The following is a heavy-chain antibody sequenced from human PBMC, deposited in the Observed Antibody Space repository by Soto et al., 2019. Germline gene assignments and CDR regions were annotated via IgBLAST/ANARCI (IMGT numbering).Heavy chain of an antibody. CDR3: ASKGSTTFDH. J-gene: IGHJ4*02. CDR2: IYYSGTT. Sequence: SETLSLTCTVSGASMSSYYWSWIRQPPGKGLEWIGYIYYSGTTTYNTSLKSRVTISVDTSKNQFSLKLTSVTAADTAVYYCASKGSTTFDHWGQGTLVTVSS. V-gene: IGHV4-59*01. CDR1: GASMSSYY. D-gene: IGHD2-2*01.